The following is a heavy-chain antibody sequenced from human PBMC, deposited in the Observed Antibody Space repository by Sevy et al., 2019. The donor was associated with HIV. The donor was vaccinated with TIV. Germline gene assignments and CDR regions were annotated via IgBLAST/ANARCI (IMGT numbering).Heavy chain of an antibody. D-gene: IGHD3-22*01. CDR3: AKDANYDDSSGYFRASDY. J-gene: IGHJ4*02. CDR1: GFTFSSYG. V-gene: IGHV3-30*18. CDR2: ISYDGSNK. Sequence: GGSLRLSCAASGFTFSSYGMHWVRQAPGKGLEWVAVISYDGSNKYYADSVTGRFTISRDKSKNTLYLQMHSLRAVATAVYYCAKDANYDDSSGYFRASDYWGQGTLVTVSS.